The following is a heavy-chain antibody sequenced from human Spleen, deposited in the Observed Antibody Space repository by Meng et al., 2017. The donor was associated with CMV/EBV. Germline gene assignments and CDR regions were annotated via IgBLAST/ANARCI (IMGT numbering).Heavy chain of an antibody. J-gene: IGHJ6*02. CDR1: GFTFETYW. Sequence: GESLKISCGASGFTFETYWMHWVRQAPGKGLVWVSRINAEGTMITYADSVKGRFTISRDNAKRTLYLQMNSLRAEDTAVYYCARAVVPAVPGYYGMDVWGQGTTVTVSS. D-gene: IGHD2-2*01. V-gene: IGHV3-74*03. CDR2: INAEGTMI. CDR3: ARAVVPAVPGYYGMDV.